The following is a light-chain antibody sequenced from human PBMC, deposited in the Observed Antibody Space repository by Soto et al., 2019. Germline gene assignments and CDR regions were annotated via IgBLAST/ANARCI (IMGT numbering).Light chain of an antibody. CDR3: QQLNTYPYT. Sequence: DIQLTQSPSFLSASVGDRVTITCRASQGISSYLAWYQQKPGKAPKVLIYAASTLQTGVPSRFSGSGSGTEFTLTICCLQPEDSATYCCQQLNTYPYTFGQGTKLEIK. CDR2: AAS. V-gene: IGKV1-9*01. J-gene: IGKJ2*01. CDR1: QGISSY.